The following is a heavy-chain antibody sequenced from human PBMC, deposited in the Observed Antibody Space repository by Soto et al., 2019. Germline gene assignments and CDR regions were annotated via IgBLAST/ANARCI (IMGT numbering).Heavy chain of an antibody. Sequence: QVQLQESCPGLVKPSETLSLTCTVSGASISSYYWSWLRQPPGTGQEWVGNIYYSGSTNYNPSLTIRVTISVDTSNIHFSLKQRSVTAADPAVYYCARSYRGVIIIGQRWFDRWGQGTKVTVS. J-gene: IGHJ5*02. D-gene: IGHD3-10*01. CDR1: GASISSYY. CDR2: IYYSGST. V-gene: IGHV4-59*01. CDR3: ARSYRGVIIIGQRWFDR.